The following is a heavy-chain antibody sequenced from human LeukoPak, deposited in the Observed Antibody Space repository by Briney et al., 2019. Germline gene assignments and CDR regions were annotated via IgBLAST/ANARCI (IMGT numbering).Heavy chain of an antibody. J-gene: IGHJ4*02. D-gene: IGHD2-8*01. CDR2: IKSKTDGGTT. CDR1: GFTFSNAW. V-gene: IGHV3-15*01. CDR3: TEGYCTDGVCSSLDY. Sequence: GGSLRLSCAASGFTFSNAWMSWVRQAPGKGLEWVGRIKSKTDGGTTDYAAPVKGRFTISRDDSKNTLYLQMNSLKTEDTAVYYCTEGYCTDGVCSSLDYWGQGTLVTVSS.